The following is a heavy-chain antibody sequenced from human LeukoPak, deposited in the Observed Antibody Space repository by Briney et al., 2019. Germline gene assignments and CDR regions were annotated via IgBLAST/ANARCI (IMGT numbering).Heavy chain of an antibody. V-gene: IGHV4-4*07. Sequence: SETLSLTCTVSGGSIRSYHWSWIRQPAGKGLEWIGRIYTSGSTNYNPSLKSRVTMSVDTSKNQFSLKLSSVTAADTAVYYCARRGGHGGSFDYWGQGTLVTVSS. CDR3: ARRGGHGGSFDY. CDR1: GGSIRSYH. D-gene: IGHD4-23*01. J-gene: IGHJ4*02. CDR2: IYTSGST.